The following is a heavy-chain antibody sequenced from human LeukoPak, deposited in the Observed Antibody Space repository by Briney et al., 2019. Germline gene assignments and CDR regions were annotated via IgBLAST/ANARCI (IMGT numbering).Heavy chain of an antibody. CDR1: GYTLTELS. CDR2: FDPEDGET. CDR3: ARGLHVDAEGDY. J-gene: IGHJ4*02. V-gene: IGHV1-24*01. Sequence: ASVKVSCKVSGYTLTELSMHWVRQAPGKGLEWTGGFDPEDGETIYAQKFQGRVTMTEDTSTSTAYMELRSLRSDDTAVYYCARGLHVDAEGDYWGQGTLVTVSS. D-gene: IGHD3/OR15-3a*01.